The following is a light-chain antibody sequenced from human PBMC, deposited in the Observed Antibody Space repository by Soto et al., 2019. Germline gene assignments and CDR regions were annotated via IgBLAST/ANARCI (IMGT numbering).Light chain of an antibody. J-gene: IGKJ4*01. CDR3: QQRDNWPLT. Sequence: EIVLTQTPATLSFSPGERATLSCRASQSVTTLAWYQQKPGQSPRLLIYDASSRATGIPARFSGSGSRTDFTLTISSLEPEDFAVYYCQQRDNWPLTFGGGTSVEIK. CDR2: DAS. CDR1: QSVTT. V-gene: IGKV3-11*01.